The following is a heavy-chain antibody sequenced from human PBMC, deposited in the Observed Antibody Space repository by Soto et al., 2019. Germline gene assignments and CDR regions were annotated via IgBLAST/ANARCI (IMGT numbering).Heavy chain of an antibody. CDR2: IKPSGGST. CDR3: ARACSGGSCFDY. J-gene: IGHJ4*02. CDR1: GFTITSFY. D-gene: IGHD2-15*01. V-gene: IGHV1-46*01. Sequence: ASEEVSCKASGFTITSFYMHWVRQAPGQGLEWMGIIKPSGGSTSYAQKFQGRVTMTRDTSTSTVYMELSSLRSEDTAVYYCARACSGGSCFDYWGQGTLVTVSS.